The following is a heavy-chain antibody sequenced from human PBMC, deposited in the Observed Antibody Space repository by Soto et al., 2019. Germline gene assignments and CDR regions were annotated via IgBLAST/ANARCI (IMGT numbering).Heavy chain of an antibody. Sequence: GSLRLSCAASGFTFTSYGMHWVRQAPGKGLEWVAIISYDGINKYYANSVKGRFTISRDNSKNTLYLQMNSLRAEDTAVYYCAKSMYNWNDGCFDYWGQGTLVTVSS. J-gene: IGHJ4*02. CDR2: ISYDGINK. D-gene: IGHD1-1*01. CDR3: AKSMYNWNDGCFDY. V-gene: IGHV3-30*18. CDR1: GFTFTSYG.